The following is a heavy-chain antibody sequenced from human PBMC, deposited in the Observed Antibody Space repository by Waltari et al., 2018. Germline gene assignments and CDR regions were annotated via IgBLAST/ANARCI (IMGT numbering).Heavy chain of an antibody. CDR2: MYYSGST. CDR3: ARSYRAMITFGY. J-gene: IGHJ4*02. Sequence: QLQLQESGPGLVKPSETLSLTCTVSGGSISSSSYYWGWIRQPPGKGLEWIGSMYYSGSTYYIPSLKSRVTISVDTSKFQFSLKLSSVTAADTAVYYCARSYRAMITFGYWGQGTLVTVSS. V-gene: IGHV4-39*07. CDR1: GGSISSSSYY. D-gene: IGHD3-16*01.